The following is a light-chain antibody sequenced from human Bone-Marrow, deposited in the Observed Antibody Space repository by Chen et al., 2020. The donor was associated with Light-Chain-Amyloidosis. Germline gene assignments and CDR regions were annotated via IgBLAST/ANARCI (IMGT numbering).Light chain of an antibody. CDR3: QQDGNSPLT. V-gene: IGKV3-20*01. Sequence: EIVLTQSPGTLSLSPGEGANLSCRASQTISSNYLTWYQQKFGQAPRLLIYGSSSRATGIPDRFTGSGSGTDFTLTINRLEPEDFAMYYCQQDGNSPLTFGGGTKVEIK. CDR1: QTISSNY. J-gene: IGKJ4*01. CDR2: GSS.